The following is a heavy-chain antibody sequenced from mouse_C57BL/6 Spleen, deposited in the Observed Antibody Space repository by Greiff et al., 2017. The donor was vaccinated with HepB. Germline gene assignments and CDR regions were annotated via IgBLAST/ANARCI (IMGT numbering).Heavy chain of an antibody. CDR1: GYTFTSYW. CDR3: ARRLITTYYFDY. D-gene: IGHD1-1*01. CDR2: IHPNSGST. J-gene: IGHJ2*01. Sequence: QVQLQQPGAELVKPGASVKLSCKASGYTFTSYWMHWVKQRPGQGLEWIGMIHPNSGSTNYNEKFKSKATLTVDKSSSTAYMQLSSLTSEDSAVYYCARRLITTYYFDYWGQVTTLTVSS. V-gene: IGHV1-64*01.